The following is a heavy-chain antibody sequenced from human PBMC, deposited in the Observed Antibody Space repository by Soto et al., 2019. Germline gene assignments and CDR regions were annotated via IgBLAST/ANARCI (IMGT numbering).Heavy chain of an antibody. CDR1: GFTFSSYS. J-gene: IGHJ4*02. CDR3: AKEAGELSTRSFDY. V-gene: IGHV3-21*01. D-gene: IGHD3-16*02. Sequence: EVQLLESGGGLVKPGGSLRLSCAASGFTFSSYSMNWVRQAPGKGLEWVSAISSSSSNIYYADSVKGRFTISRDNAKYSLYLQMNSLRAEDTDVYYCAKEAGELSTRSFDYWGQGTLVTVSS. CDR2: ISSSSSNI.